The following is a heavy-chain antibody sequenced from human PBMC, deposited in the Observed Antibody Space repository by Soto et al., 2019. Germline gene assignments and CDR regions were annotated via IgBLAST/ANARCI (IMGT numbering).Heavy chain of an antibody. Sequence: QLQLQESGSGLVKPSQTLSLTCAVSGGSISSGGYSWSWIRQPPGKGLEWIGYIYHSGSTYYNPYLTGRVTISVDRSKNQFSLKLSSVTAADTAVYYCARDSSGSRSGWFDPWGQGTLGTVSS. J-gene: IGHJ5*02. CDR2: IYHSGST. CDR3: ARDSSGSRSGWFDP. V-gene: IGHV4-30-2*01. CDR1: GGSISSGGYS. D-gene: IGHD3-22*01.